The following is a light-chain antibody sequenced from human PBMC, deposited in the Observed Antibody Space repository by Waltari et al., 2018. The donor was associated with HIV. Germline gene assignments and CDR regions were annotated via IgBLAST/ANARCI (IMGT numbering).Light chain of an antibody. CDR2: ESY. CDR3: QSYDSNKNWV. V-gene: IGLV6-57*01. Sequence: NFMLPQPHSVSESPGKTVTISCTRSSGSIAGNYVQWSQRRPGSSPTTVIYESYFRTSGVPARFSGSIDRSSNSASLTISGLKTEDEADYYCQSYDSNKNWVFGGGTKLTVL. CDR1: SGSIAGNY. J-gene: IGLJ3*02.